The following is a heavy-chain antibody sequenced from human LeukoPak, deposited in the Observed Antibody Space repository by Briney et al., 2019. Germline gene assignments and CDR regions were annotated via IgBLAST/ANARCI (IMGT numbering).Heavy chain of an antibody. D-gene: IGHD1-26*01. J-gene: IGHJ4*02. V-gene: IGHV4-34*01. CDR2: INHSGTT. CDR3: VASGLSPFDY. CDR1: GGSFSGYY. Sequence: SETLSLTCAVYGGSFSGYYWSWIRQPPGEGLECIGDINHSGTTNYNPSLKSRVTLSVDTSKNQFSLKLSSVTAADTAVYYCVASGLSPFDYWGQGTLVTVSS.